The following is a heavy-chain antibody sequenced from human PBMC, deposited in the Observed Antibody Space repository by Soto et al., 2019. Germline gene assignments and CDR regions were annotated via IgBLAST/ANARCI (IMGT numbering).Heavy chain of an antibody. CDR2: ISSSSSYI. Sequence: EVQLVESGGGLVKPGGSLRLSCAASGFTFSSYSMNWVRQAPGKGLEWVSSISSSSSYIYYADSVKGRFTISRDNAKNSLYLQMNSLRAEDTAVYYCASGIAARYAFDSWGQGTMVTVSS. CDR3: ASGIAARYAFDS. V-gene: IGHV3-21*01. J-gene: IGHJ3*02. D-gene: IGHD6-6*01. CDR1: GFTFSSYS.